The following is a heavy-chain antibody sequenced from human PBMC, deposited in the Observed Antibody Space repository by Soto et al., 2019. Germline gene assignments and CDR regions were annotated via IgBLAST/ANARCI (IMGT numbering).Heavy chain of an antibody. CDR3: ARSIAVPSSHIDH. CDR1: GGSMSGYY. J-gene: IGHJ4*02. Sequence: PSETLSLTCLVSGGSMSGYYWSWIRQAPGKGLEWIGYVYYTGSTTYNPSLQSRVTISVDTSNKQFSLGLRLATAADTAVYFCARSIAVPSSHIDHWGQGIRVTVSS. CDR2: VYYTGST. V-gene: IGHV4-59*01. D-gene: IGHD6-6*01.